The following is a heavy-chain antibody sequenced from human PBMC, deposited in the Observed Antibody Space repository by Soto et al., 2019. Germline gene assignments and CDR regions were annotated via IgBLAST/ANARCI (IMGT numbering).Heavy chain of an antibody. CDR1: GYTFTSYD. CDR3: ARVCVVPGLYHYHGMDV. D-gene: IGHD2-15*01. V-gene: IGHV1-8*01. J-gene: IGHJ6*02. Sequence: ASVKVSCKASGYTFTSYDINWVRQATGQGLEWMGWMNPNSGNTGYAQRFQGRVTMTRNTSISTAYMELSSLRSEDTAVYYCARVCVVPGLYHYHGMDVWGQGTTVTVYS. CDR2: MNPNSGNT.